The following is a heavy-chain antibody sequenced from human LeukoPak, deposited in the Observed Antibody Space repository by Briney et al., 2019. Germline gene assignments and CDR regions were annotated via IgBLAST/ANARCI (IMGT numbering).Heavy chain of an antibody. J-gene: IGHJ3*02. V-gene: IGHV3-9*03. D-gene: IGHD2-8*02. CDR1: GFTFDNYA. Sequence: GGSLRLSCAASGFTFDNYAMHWVRQAPGKGLEWVSGISWSTGGIGYADSVKGRLTISRDNAKNSLYLQMNSLRAEDMALYYCAKDEFVASAFTGAFDIWGQGQWSPSLQ. CDR2: ISWSTGGI. CDR3: AKDEFVASAFTGAFDI.